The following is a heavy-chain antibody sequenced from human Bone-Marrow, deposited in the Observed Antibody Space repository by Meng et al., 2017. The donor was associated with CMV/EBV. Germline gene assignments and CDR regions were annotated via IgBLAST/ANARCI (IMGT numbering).Heavy chain of an antibody. D-gene: IGHD2-2*01. J-gene: IGHJ3*02. CDR3: ARDHCSSTSCYRDAFDI. Sequence: GESLKISCAASGFTFSSYAMHWVRQAPGKGLEWVAVISYDGSNKYYADSVKGRFTISRDNPKNTLYLQMNSLRAEDTAVYYCARDHCSSTSCYRDAFDIWGQGTMVTVSS. CDR1: GFTFSSYA. CDR2: ISYDGSNK. V-gene: IGHV3-30-3*01.